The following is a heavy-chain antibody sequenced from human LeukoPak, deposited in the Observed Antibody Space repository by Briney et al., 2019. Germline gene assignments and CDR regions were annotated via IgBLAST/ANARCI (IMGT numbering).Heavy chain of an antibody. D-gene: IGHD2-2*01. CDR1: GGTFSSYA. CDR3: ARDPYQLLSWSDP. CDR2: IIPILGIA. V-gene: IGHV1-69*04. Sequence: SVKVSCKASGGTFSSYAISWVRQAPGQGLEWMGRIIPILGIANYAQKFQGRVTITADKSTSTAYMELSSLRSEDTAVYYCARDPYQLLSWSDPWGQGTLVTVSS. J-gene: IGHJ5*02.